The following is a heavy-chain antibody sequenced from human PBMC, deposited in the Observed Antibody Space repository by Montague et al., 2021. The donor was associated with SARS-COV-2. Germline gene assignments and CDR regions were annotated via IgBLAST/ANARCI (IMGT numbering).Heavy chain of an antibody. D-gene: IGHD6-13*01. V-gene: IGHV3-9*01. CDR1: GFTFEDYA. J-gene: IGHJ1*01. CDR3: AKVGTAAAGTTFSRYFQH. Sequence: SLRLSCAASGFTFEDYAMHWVRQAPGKGLEWVSGISWDSGSIGYADSVKGRFCISRDNAKNSLYLQMNSLRAEDTALYYCAKVGTAAAGTTFSRYFQHWGQGTLVTVSS. CDR2: ISWDSGSI.